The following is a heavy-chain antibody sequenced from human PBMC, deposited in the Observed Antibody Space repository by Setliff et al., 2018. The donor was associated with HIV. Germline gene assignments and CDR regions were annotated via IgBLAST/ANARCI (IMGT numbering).Heavy chain of an antibody. V-gene: IGHV1-69*05. J-gene: IGHJ6*02. CDR1: GYTFSSYG. Sequence: SVKVSCKASGYTFSSYGISWVRQAPGQGLEWMGGIIPMFGTGFYAQKFQGRVTITTDESRSTAYMELSSLSSEDTGVFYCARVGHSSSYHYYGMDVWGQGTTVTVSS. D-gene: IGHD6-13*01. CDR3: ARVGHSSSYHYYGMDV. CDR2: IIPMFGTG.